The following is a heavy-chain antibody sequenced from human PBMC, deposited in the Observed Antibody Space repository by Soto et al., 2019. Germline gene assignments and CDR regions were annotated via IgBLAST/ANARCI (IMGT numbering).Heavy chain of an antibody. J-gene: IGHJ6*02. Sequence: EVQLVESGGGLVQPGGSLRLSCAASGFTFSSYWMHWVRQAPGKGLVWVSRINSDGSSTSYADSVKGRFTISRDNAKNTLYLQMNSLRAEDTAVYYCAREDDYGDPRGDYYYYGMDVWGQGTTVTVSS. V-gene: IGHV3-74*01. CDR1: GFTFSSYW. CDR3: AREDDYGDPRGDYYYYGMDV. D-gene: IGHD4-17*01. CDR2: INSDGSST.